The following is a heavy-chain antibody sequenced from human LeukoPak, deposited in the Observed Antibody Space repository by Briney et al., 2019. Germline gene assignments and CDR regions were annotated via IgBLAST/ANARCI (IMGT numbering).Heavy chain of an antibody. CDR1: GFPFSSYA. CDR2: ISYDGNNK. V-gene: IGHV3-30*04. Sequence: GRPLRLSCAASGFPFSSYAVHWVRQSTDKGLEWVAVISYDGNNKYYADSVKGRFTISRDNSKNTLYLQMNRLRAEDTAVYYCARDRGPYVLLWFGELNWFVPWGQGTLVTVSS. J-gene: IGHJ5*02. CDR3: ARDRGPYVLLWFGELNWFVP. D-gene: IGHD3-10*01.